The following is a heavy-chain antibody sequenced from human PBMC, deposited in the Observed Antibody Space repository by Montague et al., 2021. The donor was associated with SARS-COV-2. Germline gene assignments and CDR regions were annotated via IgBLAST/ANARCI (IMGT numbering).Heavy chain of an antibody. D-gene: IGHD2-2*01. Sequence: SETLSLTCTVSGGSISGTHYYWAWIRQPPGKGLEWIGNIYLSGHSYYNPSLKNRVSISLDTSPNQFYLKLISVAAADTAVYYCARHPPYPPGALDIWGQGTMVTVSS. J-gene: IGHJ3*02. V-gene: IGHV4-39*01. CDR2: IYLSGHS. CDR3: ARHPPYPPGALDI. CDR1: GGSISGTHYY.